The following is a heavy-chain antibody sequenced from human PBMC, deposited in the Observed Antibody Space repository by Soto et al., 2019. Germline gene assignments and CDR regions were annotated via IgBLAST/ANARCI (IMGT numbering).Heavy chain of an antibody. CDR3: AKGGRQWLVTYDFNY. CDR2: VSHDGRNT. J-gene: IGHJ4*02. D-gene: IGHD6-19*01. Sequence: VQLVESGGGVVQPGRSLRLSCAASGFTFSDYAMHWVRQAPGKGLEWVAVVSHDGRNTHYADSVQGRFTFSRDSSKNTVSLEMTSLRAEDTAVYYCAKGGRQWLVTYDFNYWCQGALVTVYS. CDR1: GFTFSDYA. V-gene: IGHV3-30*18.